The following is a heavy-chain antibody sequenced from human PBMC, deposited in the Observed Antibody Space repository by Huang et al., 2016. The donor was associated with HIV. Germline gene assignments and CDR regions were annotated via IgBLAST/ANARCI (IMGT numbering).Heavy chain of an antibody. CDR2: IKEAVNEK. Sequence: EVQLVESGGGLVRPGGSLRLSCAASGFSFNSYWMSWVRQAPEKGPAWVANIKEAVNEKYYADSGKGRFTISRGNAKNLLYLRMRGLRAEDTALYLCSREYDFRSDYYPYYSYGMDVWGQGTTVTVSS. V-gene: IGHV3-7*01. J-gene: IGHJ6*02. CDR3: SREYDFRSDYYPYYSYGMDV. D-gene: IGHD3-3*01. CDR1: GFSFNSYW.